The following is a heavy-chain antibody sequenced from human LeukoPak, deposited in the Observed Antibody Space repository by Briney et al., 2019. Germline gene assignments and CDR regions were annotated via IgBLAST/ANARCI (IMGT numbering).Heavy chain of an antibody. CDR2: INQDGSGK. CDR3: AEGTTG. J-gene: IGHJ1*01. V-gene: IGHV3-7*01. CDR1: GFTFSRHW. D-gene: IGHD1-1*01. Sequence: GGSLRLSCATSGFTFSRHWMSWVRQAPGKGLEWVANINQDGSGKYYVDSVKGRFTISRDNAKNSLYQQMNSLRSEDTAIYYCAEGTTGWGQGTLVTVSS.